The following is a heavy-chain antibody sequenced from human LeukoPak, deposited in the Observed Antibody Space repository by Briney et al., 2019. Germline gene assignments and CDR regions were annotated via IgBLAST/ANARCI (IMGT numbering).Heavy chain of an antibody. V-gene: IGHV3-30*02. J-gene: IGHJ5*01. CDR1: GFTFSSSD. D-gene: IGHD3-16*01. CDR2: IRYDGNNK. CDR3: AKGYRNHLLILLDS. Sequence: GGSLRLSCAASGFTFSSSDMHWVRQAPGKGLEWVAFIRYDGNNKYYADSVKGRLTITRDNSKNTLYLQMNSLRAADTAVYYCAKGYRNHLLILLDSWGQGALVTVSS.